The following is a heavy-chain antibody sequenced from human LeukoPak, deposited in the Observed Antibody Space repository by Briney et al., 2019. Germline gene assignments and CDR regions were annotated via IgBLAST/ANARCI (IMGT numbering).Heavy chain of an antibody. CDR3: ARIRDDYNPLDY. CDR2: ISYDGSNK. J-gene: IGHJ4*02. CDR1: GFTFSSYG. Sequence: GRSLRLSCAAPGFTFSSYGMHWVRQAPGKGLEWVAVISYDGSNKYYADSVKGRFTISRDNSKNTLYLQMDSLRAEDTAVYYCARIRDDYNPLDYWGQGTLVTVSS. D-gene: IGHD5-24*01. V-gene: IGHV3-30*03.